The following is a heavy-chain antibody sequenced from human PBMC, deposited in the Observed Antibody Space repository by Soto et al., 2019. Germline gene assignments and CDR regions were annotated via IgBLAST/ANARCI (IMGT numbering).Heavy chain of an antibody. CDR2: IYYSGST. Sequence: PSETLSLTCTVSGGSISSGDYYWSWIRQPPGKGLEWIGYIYYSGSTYYNPSLKSRVTISVDTSKNQFSLKLSSVTAADTAVYYCARDADSGYDGYNWFDPWGQGTLVTVSS. CDR3: ARDADSGYDGYNWFDP. J-gene: IGHJ5*02. D-gene: IGHD5-12*01. V-gene: IGHV4-30-4*01. CDR1: GGSISSGDYY.